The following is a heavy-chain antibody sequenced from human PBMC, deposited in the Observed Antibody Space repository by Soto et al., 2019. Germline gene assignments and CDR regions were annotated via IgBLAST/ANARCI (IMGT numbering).Heavy chain of an antibody. Sequence: QVQLVQSGAEVKKPGSSVKVSCKASGGTFKSYAFTWVRQAPGQGLEWVGGIIPLFGTANYAQKFQGRITISAGEPSRPAYTARNTLTAGATAVYFFGKEGGGVIGSWGQGTLVTVSS. CDR1: GGTFKSYA. CDR3: GKEGGGVIGS. J-gene: IGHJ4*02. D-gene: IGHD3-16*01. CDR2: IIPLFGTA. V-gene: IGHV1-69*01.